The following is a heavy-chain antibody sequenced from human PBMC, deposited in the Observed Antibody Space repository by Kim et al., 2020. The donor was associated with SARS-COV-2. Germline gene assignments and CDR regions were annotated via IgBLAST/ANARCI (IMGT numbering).Heavy chain of an antibody. D-gene: IGHD3-22*01. V-gene: IGHV4-39*01. J-gene: IGHJ3*02. CDR3: AGGIVVVINAFDI. Sequence: YNPALKSRVTISVDTSKDQFSLKLSSVTAADTAVYYCAGGIVVVINAFDIWGQGTMVTVSS.